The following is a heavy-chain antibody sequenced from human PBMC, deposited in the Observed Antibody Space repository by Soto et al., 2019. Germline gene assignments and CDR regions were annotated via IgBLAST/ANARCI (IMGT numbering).Heavy chain of an antibody. D-gene: IGHD2-15*01. J-gene: IGHJ4*02. CDR3: AKARIVVVVAAPDFDY. V-gene: IGHV3-23*01. CDR2: ISGSGGST. CDR1: GFTFSSYA. Sequence: EVQLLESGRGLVQPGGSLRLSCAASGFTFSSYAMSWVRQAPGKGLEWVSAISGSGGSTYYADSVKGRFTISRDNSKNTLYLQMNSLRAEDTAVYYCAKARIVVVVAAPDFDYWGQGTLVTVSS.